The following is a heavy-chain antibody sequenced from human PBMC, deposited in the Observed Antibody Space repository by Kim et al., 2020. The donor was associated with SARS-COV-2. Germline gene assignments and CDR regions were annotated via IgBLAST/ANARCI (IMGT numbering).Heavy chain of an antibody. CDR2: MYNSGST. J-gene: IGHJ3*02. CDR1: GASISGYH. CDR3: ARAGVEPYAFDI. V-gene: IGHV4-59*01. D-gene: IGHD1-1*01. Sequence: SETLSLTCTVSGASISGYHCTWIRQSPGKALEWIGFMYNSGSTNYNPSLNSRVTISVDTSKNQFSLRLTSVTAADTALYYCARAGVEPYAFDIWGQGTMVTVSS.